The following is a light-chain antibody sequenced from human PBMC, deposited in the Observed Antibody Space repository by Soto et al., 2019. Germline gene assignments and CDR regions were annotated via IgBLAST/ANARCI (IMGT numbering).Light chain of an antibody. J-gene: IGLJ2*01. Sequence: QSALTQPASVSGSPGQSITISCTGSSGDIGSYDYVSWYQHRPGRAPTLIIYDVNDRPSGVSNRFYGSKSGDTASLTISGLQAEDEADYYCSSYSNSSPFAAFGGVTKLTVL. CDR1: SGDIGSYDY. CDR2: DVN. V-gene: IGLV2-14*03. CDR3: SSYSNSSPFAA.